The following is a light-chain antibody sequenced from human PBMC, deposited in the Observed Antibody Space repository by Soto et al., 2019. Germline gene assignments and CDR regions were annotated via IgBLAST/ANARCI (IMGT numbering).Light chain of an antibody. CDR2: EVS. Sequence: QSALTQPASVSGSPGQSITIYCTGTSSDVGGYKHVSWYQHHPGKAPKLMIYEVSNRPSGVPNRFSGSKSGYTASLTISGLQAEDEADYYCNSQRSSGTRVFGTGTKLTVL. CDR3: NSQRSSGTRV. J-gene: IGLJ1*01. V-gene: IGLV2-14*01. CDR1: SSDVGGYKH.